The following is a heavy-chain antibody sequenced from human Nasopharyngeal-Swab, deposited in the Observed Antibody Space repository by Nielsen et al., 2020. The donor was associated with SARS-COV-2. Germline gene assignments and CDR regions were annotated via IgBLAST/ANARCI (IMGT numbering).Heavy chain of an antibody. CDR3: AHRDYGAFDP. J-gene: IGHJ5*02. CDR1: GFSLSTSGVG. D-gene: IGHD4-17*01. CDR2: IYWDDDK. V-gene: IGHV2-5*02. Sequence: SGPTLVKPTQTLTMTCTCSGFSLSTSGVGVGWILQPPGKALEWLALIYWDDDKRYSPSLKSRLTITKDTSKNQVVLTMTNMDTVDTATYYCAHRDYGAFDPWGQGTLVTVSS.